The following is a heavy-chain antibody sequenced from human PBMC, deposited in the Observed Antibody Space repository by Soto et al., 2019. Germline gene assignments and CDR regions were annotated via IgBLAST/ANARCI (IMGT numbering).Heavy chain of an antibody. D-gene: IGHD3-10*01. CDR2: ISGGGDTT. CDR1: GFNFSSYA. V-gene: IGHV3-23*01. CDR3: AKDFVFRSYFYYFDY. J-gene: IGHJ4*02. Sequence: PGGSLRVSCAASGFNFSSYARSWVRQAPGKGLEWVSGISGGGDTTYYADSVKGRFTISRDNSNNTQYLQMNSLRAEDTAVYYCAKDFVFRSYFYYFDYWGQGTLVTVSS.